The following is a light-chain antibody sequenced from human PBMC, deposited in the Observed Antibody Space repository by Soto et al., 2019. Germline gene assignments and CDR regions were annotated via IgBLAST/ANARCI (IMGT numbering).Light chain of an antibody. CDR1: QTVRNNY. Sequence: EFVLTQSPGTLSLSPGKRATLSCRPSQTVRNNYLAWYQQKPVQAPRLLIYDASSRATGIPDRFSGGGSGTDFTLTISRLEPEDFAVYYCQQFSSYPLTFGGGTKVDIK. J-gene: IGKJ4*01. CDR3: QQFSSYPLT. CDR2: DAS. V-gene: IGKV3-20*01.